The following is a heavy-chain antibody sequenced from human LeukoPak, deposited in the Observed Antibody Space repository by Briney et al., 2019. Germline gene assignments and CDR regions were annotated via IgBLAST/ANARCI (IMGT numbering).Heavy chain of an antibody. Sequence: TGGSLRLSCAASGFTFDDYAMLWVRQAPGKGLEWVSGISWNSGSIAYADSVKGRFTISRDSAKSSLYLQINSLRAEDTAFFYCAKGETTTWFYFDYWGQGTLVTVSS. V-gene: IGHV3-9*01. CDR1: GFTFDDYA. CDR3: AKGETTTWFYFDY. CDR2: ISWNSGSI. J-gene: IGHJ4*02. D-gene: IGHD3-9*01.